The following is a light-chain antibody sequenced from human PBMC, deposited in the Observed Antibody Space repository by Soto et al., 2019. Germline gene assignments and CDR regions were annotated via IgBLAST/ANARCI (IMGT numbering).Light chain of an antibody. V-gene: IGKV3-20*01. Sequence: IEITQDPATPSLSPRATATLSCRASQSVSSNLAWYQQKPRQAPRLLIYAASSRATGIPDRFSGTGSGTDFTLTISTLEPEDFALYYCQQYGSAPLTFGGGTKVDIK. CDR3: QQYGSAPLT. J-gene: IGKJ4*01. CDR1: QSVSSN. CDR2: AAS.